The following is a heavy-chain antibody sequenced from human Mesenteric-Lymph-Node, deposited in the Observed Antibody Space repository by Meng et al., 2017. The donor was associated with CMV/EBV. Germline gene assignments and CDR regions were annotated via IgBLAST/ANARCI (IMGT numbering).Heavy chain of an antibody. Sequence: GGSLRLSCKGSGYNFATYWIAWVRQMPGKGLEWMGIVFPGDSDTRYSPSFQGQVTISADKSISTAYLQWSSLKASDTAIYYCVRALGSTTLNYWGQGTLVTVSS. D-gene: IGHD1-26*01. CDR3: VRALGSTTLNY. CDR2: VFPGDSDT. V-gene: IGHV5-51*01. CDR1: GYNFATYW. J-gene: IGHJ4*02.